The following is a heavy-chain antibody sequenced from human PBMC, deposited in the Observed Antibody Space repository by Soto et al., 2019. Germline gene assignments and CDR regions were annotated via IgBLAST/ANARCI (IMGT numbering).Heavy chain of an antibody. CDR2: INHSGST. V-gene: IGHV4-34*01. CDR1: GGSFSGYY. J-gene: IGHJ5*02. CDR3: ARGRRICGVVIDSDP. Sequence: SETLSLGCAVYGGSFSGYYWSWIHQPPGKGRGWIGEINHSGSTNYNTSLKSRVTIPVDTSKNQFYLKLSSVTAADTAVYYCARGRRICGVVIDSDPWSQGTLVTVS. D-gene: IGHD3-3*02.